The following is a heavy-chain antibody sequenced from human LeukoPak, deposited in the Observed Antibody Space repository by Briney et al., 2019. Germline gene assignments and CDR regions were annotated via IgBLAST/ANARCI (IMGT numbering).Heavy chain of an antibody. Sequence: GGSLRLSCAASGFTFSSYAMHWVRQAPGKGLEWVAVISYDGSNKYYADSVKGRFTISRDNSKNTLYLQMNSLRAEDTAVYYCASTPGGPVPDNFDYWGQGTLVTVSS. CDR2: ISYDGSNK. D-gene: IGHD1-14*01. J-gene: IGHJ4*02. V-gene: IGHV3-30*04. CDR3: ASTPGGPVPDNFDY. CDR1: GFTFSSYA.